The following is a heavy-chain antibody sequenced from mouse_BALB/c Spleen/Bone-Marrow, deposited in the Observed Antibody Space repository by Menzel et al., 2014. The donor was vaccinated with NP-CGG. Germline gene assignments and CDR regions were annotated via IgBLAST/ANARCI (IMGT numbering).Heavy chain of an antibody. J-gene: IGHJ2*01. D-gene: IGHD1-1*01. V-gene: IGHV5-15*02. CDR2: ISNLAYSI. CDR1: GFTFSDYG. Sequence: EVKLVESGGGLVQPGGSRKLSCAASGFTFSDYGMAWVRQAPGKGPEWVAFISNLAYSIYYTDTVTGRFTISRENAKNTLYLEMSSLGSEDTAMYYCARALAYGSSFDYWGQGTTLTVSS. CDR3: ARALAYGSSFDY.